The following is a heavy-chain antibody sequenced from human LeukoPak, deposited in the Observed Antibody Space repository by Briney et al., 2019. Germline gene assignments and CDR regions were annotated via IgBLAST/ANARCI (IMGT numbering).Heavy chain of an antibody. D-gene: IGHD2-21*01. CDR1: GFTFTNAW. CDR2: IKSKTDGETT. V-gene: IGHV3-15*01. CDR3: ITPLPYSAQ. Sequence: PGGSLRLSCVDSGFTFTNAWMSWVRRAPGKGLEWIGRIKSKTDGETTNYAEPVRGRFTISRDDSKSAVYLQMNSLKIEDTAVYYCITPLPYSAQGGQGTLVTVSS. J-gene: IGHJ4*02.